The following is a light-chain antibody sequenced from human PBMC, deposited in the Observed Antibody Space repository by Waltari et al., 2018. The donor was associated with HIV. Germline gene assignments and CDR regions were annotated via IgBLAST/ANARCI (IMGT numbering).Light chain of an antibody. CDR1: QSIRSY. J-gene: IGKJ2*01. Sequence: DIQMTQSPSSLSASVGDRDTISCRSGQSIRSYLNWYQQKPGKAPKLLIYAASSLQSGVPSRFSGSASGTDFTLTISSLQPEDFATYYCQQSYDAPYTFGQGTKLEIK. V-gene: IGKV1-39*01. CDR2: AAS. CDR3: QQSYDAPYT.